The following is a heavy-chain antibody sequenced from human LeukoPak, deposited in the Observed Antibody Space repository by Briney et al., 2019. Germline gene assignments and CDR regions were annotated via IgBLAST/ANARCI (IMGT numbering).Heavy chain of an antibody. D-gene: IGHD3-22*01. J-gene: IGHJ4*02. CDR2: IDNSGNT. CDR3: AGGSAYYWAFDS. V-gene: IGHV4-59*01. Sequence: SETLSLTCTVSGGSLSGYYWNWTRQPPGKGPEWIGYIDNSGNTGSNPSLKSRVTISVDTSNNQFSLNLRSVTAADTAVYYCAGGSAYYWAFDSWGRGTLVTVSS. CDR1: GGSLSGYY.